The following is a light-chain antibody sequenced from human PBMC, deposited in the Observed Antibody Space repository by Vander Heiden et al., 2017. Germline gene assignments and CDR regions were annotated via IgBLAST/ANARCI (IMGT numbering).Light chain of an antibody. CDR1: QSVLHSSNNKNY. J-gene: IGKJ2*01. CDR2: WAS. V-gene: IGKV4-1*01. CDR3: QQYYTTPHT. Sequence: DIVMTQSPDYLAGSLGERATINCKSSQSVLHSSNNKNYLAWYQQKPGQPPKLLIYWASTRESGVPDRFSGSGAGTDFTLAISSLQAEDVAVYYCQQYYTTPHTFGQGTKLEIK.